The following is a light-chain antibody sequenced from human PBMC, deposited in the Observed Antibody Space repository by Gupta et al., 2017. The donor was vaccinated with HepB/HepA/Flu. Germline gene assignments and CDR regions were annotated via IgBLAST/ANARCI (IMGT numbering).Light chain of an antibody. V-gene: IGKV1-33*01. CDR1: QVIRNY. CDR3: QQYDNLPRVT. CDR2: DAS. Sequence: DIQMTQSPSSLSAFVGDRVTITCQASQVIRNYLNWYQQKPGKAPKLLIYDASNLETGVPSRFSGSGSGTDFTFTISSLQPEDIATYYCQQYDNLPRVTFGPGTKLDIK. J-gene: IGKJ3*01.